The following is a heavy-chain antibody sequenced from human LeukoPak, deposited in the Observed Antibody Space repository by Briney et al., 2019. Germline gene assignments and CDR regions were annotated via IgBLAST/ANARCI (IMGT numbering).Heavy chain of an antibody. Sequence: GASVKFSCKASGYTFTSYYMHWVRQAPGQGLEWMGIINPSGGSTSYAQKFQGRVTMTRDTSTSTVYMELSSLRSEDTAVYYCASLPSGGYENYWGQGTLVTVSS. D-gene: IGHD5-12*01. CDR3: ASLPSGGYENY. V-gene: IGHV1-46*01. CDR1: GYTFTSYY. CDR2: INPSGGST. J-gene: IGHJ4*02.